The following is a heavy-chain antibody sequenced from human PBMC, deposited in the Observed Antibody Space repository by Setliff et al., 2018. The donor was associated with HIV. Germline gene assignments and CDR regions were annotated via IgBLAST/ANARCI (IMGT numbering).Heavy chain of an antibody. CDR1: GGSISPYY. CDR2: IDISGTT. D-gene: IGHD3-3*01. Sequence: SVTLSLTCSVSGGSISPYYWSWIRQSAGKGLEWIGRIDISGTTTYNPPLKRRVTMSLDMSKNQFSLRLTSVTAADTAMYYCARHDFWSGYHNWFDPWGQGTLVTVSS. J-gene: IGHJ5*02. CDR3: ARHDFWSGYHNWFDP. V-gene: IGHV4-4*07.